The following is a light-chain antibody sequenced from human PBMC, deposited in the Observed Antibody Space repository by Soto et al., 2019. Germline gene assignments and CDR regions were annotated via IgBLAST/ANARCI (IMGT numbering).Light chain of an antibody. CDR1: QSVSSSY. CDR3: QQYGSSPWT. V-gene: IGKV3-20*01. Sequence: EIVLTQSPGTLSLSPGERATLSCRASQSVSSSYLAWYQQKPGQAPRLLLYGASSRATGIPYRFSGSGSGPDFTLTISRLEPEDCAVYYCQQYGSSPWTFGQGTKVEIK. J-gene: IGKJ1*01. CDR2: GAS.